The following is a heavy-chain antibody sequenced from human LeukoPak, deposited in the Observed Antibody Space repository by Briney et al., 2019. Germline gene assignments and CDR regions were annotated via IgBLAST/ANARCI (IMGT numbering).Heavy chain of an antibody. CDR3: AKDRGCSGGSCYSVGAFDI. CDR1: GFIFSDYY. Sequence: KPGGSLRLSCAASGFIFSDYYMSWIRQAPGKGLEWISYISSSSSYTNYVDSVKGRFTISRDNSKNTLYLQMNSLRAEDTAVYYCAKDRGCSGGSCYSVGAFDIWGQGTMVTVSS. CDR2: ISSSSSYT. V-gene: IGHV3-11*05. J-gene: IGHJ3*02. D-gene: IGHD2-15*01.